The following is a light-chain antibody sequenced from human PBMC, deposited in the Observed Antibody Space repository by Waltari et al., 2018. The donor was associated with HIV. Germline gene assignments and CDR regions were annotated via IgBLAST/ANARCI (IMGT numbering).Light chain of an antibody. CDR1: NTGSKS. J-gene: IGLJ3*02. CDR3: QVWDSSRDWV. V-gene: IGLV3-21*02. Sequence: SNVLTQPPSVSVAPGQTARITCGGNNTGSKSVHWYQQRPGQAPVVVVFDDSDRPSGIPERFAGSSPGNTATLTISRVEAGDEADYYCQVWDSSRDWVFGGGTKLTVL. CDR2: DDS.